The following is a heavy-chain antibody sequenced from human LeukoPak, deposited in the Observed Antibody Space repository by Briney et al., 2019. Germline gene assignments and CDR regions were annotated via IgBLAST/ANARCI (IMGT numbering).Heavy chain of an antibody. CDR2: IYSGDSET. CDR1: GYSFTSYW. V-gene: IGHV5-51*01. D-gene: IGHD3-10*01. Sequence: GESLKISCKGSGYSFTSYWIGWVRQMPGKGLEWIGIIYSGDSETRYSPSFQGQVTISADKSISTAYVQWSSLKASDTAMYYCARRGFGENSNWFDPWGQGTLVTVSS. CDR3: ARRGFGENSNWFDP. J-gene: IGHJ5*02.